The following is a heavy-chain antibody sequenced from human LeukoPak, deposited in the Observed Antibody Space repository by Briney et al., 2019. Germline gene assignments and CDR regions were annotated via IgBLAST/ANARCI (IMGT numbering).Heavy chain of an antibody. J-gene: IGHJ3*02. Sequence: SETLSLTCTVYGGSISSYHWSWIRRPPGKGLGGMGYIYTSGSNNYNPSLKRRVTISVDTSKNQFSLKLSSVTAADTAVYYCARHRGAEAGHDAFDIWGQGTMVTVSS. CDR3: ARHRGAEAGHDAFDI. CDR1: GGSISSYH. V-gene: IGHV4-4*09. CDR2: IYTSGSN. D-gene: IGHD6-13*01.